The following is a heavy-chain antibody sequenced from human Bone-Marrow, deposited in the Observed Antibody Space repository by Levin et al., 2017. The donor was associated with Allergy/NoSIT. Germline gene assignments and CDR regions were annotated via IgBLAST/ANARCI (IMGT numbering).Heavy chain of an antibody. J-gene: IGHJ4*02. Sequence: RGESLKISCVGSGFDFSDYYMTWIRQAPGQRLEWASHISNTARTTYYADSVRGRFTISRDNTKRSLFLQMDSLKVEDTAVYYCARESKAAAGTLDFWGQGIVVVVSS. CDR1: GFDFSDYY. D-gene: IGHD6-13*01. CDR3: ARESKAAAGTLDF. V-gene: IGHV3-11*01. CDR2: ISNTARTT.